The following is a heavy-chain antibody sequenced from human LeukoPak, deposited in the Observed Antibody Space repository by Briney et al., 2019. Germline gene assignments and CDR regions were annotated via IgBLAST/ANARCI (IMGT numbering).Heavy chain of an antibody. CDR3: ARDFHAVHFDS. V-gene: IGHV3-21*01. Sequence: GGSLRLSCAASGFTFSSYSMNWVRQAPGKGLEWVSSISSSSSYIYYADSVKGRFTTSRDNAKDTLFLQMNSLRVEDTAVYYCARDFHAVHFDSWGQGTLVAVSS. CDR2: ISSSSSYI. CDR1: GFTFSSYS. J-gene: IGHJ4*02. D-gene: IGHD2-8*01.